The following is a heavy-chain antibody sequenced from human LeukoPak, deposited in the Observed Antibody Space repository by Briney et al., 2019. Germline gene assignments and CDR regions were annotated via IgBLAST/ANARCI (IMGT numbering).Heavy chain of an antibody. D-gene: IGHD3-22*01. J-gene: IGHJ4*02. CDR3: TTTYNYDSSGSIVDY. CDR2: IKSKTDGGTT. V-gene: IGHV3-15*01. CDR1: GFTFRNAW. Sequence: GGSLRLSCAASGFTFRNAWMTWVRQAPGQGLEWVGRIKSKTDGGTTDYAAPVKVRFTISRDDSKNTLYLQMNSLKTEDTALCYCTTTYNYDSSGSIVDYWGQGTLVTVSS.